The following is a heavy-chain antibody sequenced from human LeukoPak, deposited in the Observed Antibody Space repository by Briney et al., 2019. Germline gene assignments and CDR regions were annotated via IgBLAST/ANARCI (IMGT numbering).Heavy chain of an antibody. Sequence: SESLSLTSTVSGGSISSGGYYWSWIRQHPGKGLEWIGYIYYSGSTYYNPSLKSRVTRSVDTSKNQFSLKLSSVTAADTAVYYCARGRGSTSWDFDLWGRGTLVTVSS. CDR1: GGSISSGGYY. V-gene: IGHV4-31*03. D-gene: IGHD2-2*01. J-gene: IGHJ2*01. CDR3: ARGRGSTSWDFDL. CDR2: IYYSGST.